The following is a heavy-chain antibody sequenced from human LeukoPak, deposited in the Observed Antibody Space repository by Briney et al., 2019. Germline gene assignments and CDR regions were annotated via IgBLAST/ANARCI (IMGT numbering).Heavy chain of an antibody. V-gene: IGHV4-34*01. Sequence: PSETLSLTCAVYGGSFSGYYWSWIRQPPGKGLEWIGEINHSGSTNYNPSLKSRVTISVDTSKNQFSLKLSSVTAADTAVYYCAKKGGRIYYGSGRGFVPWGQGTLVTVSS. CDR1: GGSFSGYY. J-gene: IGHJ5*02. D-gene: IGHD3-10*01. CDR2: INHSGST. CDR3: AKKGGRIYYGSGRGFVP.